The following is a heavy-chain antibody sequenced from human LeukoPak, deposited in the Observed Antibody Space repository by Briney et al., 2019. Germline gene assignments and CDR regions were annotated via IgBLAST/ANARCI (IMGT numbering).Heavy chain of an antibody. CDR1: GFTFSSYA. CDR3: ARSGFSSGLVH. J-gene: IGHJ4*02. V-gene: IGHV3-30-3*01. D-gene: IGHD6-19*01. Sequence: PGGSLRLSCAASGFTFSSYAMHWVRQAPGKGLEWVAVISYDGSNKYYADSVKGRFTISRDNSKNTLYLQMNSLRAEDTAVYYYARSGFSSGLVHWGQGTLVTVSS. CDR2: ISYDGSNK.